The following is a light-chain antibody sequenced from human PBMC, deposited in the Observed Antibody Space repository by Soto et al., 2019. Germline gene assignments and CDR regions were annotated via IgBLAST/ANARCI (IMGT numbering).Light chain of an antibody. V-gene: IGLV2-14*01. J-gene: IGLJ2*01. Sequence: QSVLTQPASVSGSPGQSISISCTGTNNDIGRFDFVSWYQQSPGKSPKLILYEVRDRPSGISSRFSGSKSGNTASLTISGLQAEDEADYYCSSYTSRSTLVFGGGTKLTVL. CDR3: SSYTSRSTLV. CDR1: NNDIGRFDF. CDR2: EVR.